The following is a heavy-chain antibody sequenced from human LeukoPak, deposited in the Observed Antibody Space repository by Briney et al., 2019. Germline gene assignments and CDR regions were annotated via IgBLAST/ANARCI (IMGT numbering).Heavy chain of an antibody. CDR1: GGSISSYY. J-gene: IGHJ5*02. V-gene: IGHV4-59*12. CDR3: ARDAITIFGGVVDP. D-gene: IGHD3-3*01. Sequence: VKPSETLSLTCTVSGGSISSYYWSWIRQPPGKGLEWIGYVYYSGSTNYNPSLKSRVTISVDTSKNQFSLKLSSVTAAATAVYYCARDAITIFGGVVDPWGQGTLVTVSS. CDR2: VYYSGST.